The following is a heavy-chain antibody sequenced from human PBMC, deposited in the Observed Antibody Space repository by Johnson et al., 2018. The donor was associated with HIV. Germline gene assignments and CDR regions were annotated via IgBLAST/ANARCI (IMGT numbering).Heavy chain of an antibody. V-gene: IGHV3-30*04. J-gene: IGHJ3*02. CDR3: ARAAYVHYDILTGPPLEDAFDI. CDR1: GFTFSSYA. CDR2: ISYDGSNK. D-gene: IGHD3-9*01. Sequence: QVLLVESGGGVVQPGGSLRLSCAASGFTFSSYAMHWVRQAPGKGLEWVAVISYDGSNKYYADSVKGRFTISRDNSKNTLYLQMNSLRAEDTAVYYCARAAYVHYDILTGPPLEDAFDIWGQGTMVTVSS.